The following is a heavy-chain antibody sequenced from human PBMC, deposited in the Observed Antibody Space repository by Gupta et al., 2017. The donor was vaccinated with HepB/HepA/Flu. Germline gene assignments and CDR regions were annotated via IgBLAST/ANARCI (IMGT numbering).Heavy chain of an antibody. CDR1: GGSFSGYY. CDR2: INHSGST. CDR3: ARAVEDNWNDLDWFDP. Sequence: QVQLQQWGAGLLKPSETLSLTCAVYGGSFSGYYWSWIRQPPGKGLEWIGEINHSGSTNYNPSLKSRVTISVDTSKNQFSLKLSSVTAADTAVYYCARAVEDNWNDLDWFDPWGQGTLVTGSS. D-gene: IGHD1-1*01. J-gene: IGHJ5*02. V-gene: IGHV4-34*01.